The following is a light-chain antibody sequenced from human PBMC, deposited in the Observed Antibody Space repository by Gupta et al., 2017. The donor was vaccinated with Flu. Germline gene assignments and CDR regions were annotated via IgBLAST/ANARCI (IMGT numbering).Light chain of an antibody. CDR1: QSISSY. Sequence: DIKMTQSPSSLSASVGDRVTITCRASQSISSYLNWYQQKPGKAPKLLIYAASSLQSGVPSRFSGSGSGTDFTLTISSLQPEDFATYYCQQRDSTPLTFGRGTKVEIK. CDR2: AAS. CDR3: QQRDSTPLT. V-gene: IGKV1-39*01. J-gene: IGKJ4*01.